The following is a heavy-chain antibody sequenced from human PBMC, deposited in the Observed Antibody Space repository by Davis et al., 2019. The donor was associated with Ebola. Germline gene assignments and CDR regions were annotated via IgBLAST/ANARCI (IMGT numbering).Heavy chain of an antibody. V-gene: IGHV1-2*02. CDR2: IYPNSGGT. D-gene: IGHD6-19*01. J-gene: IGHJ4*02. CDR1: RYTFTGYY. CDR3: ARGYSSGWYGFDY. Sequence: AASVKVSCKASRYTFTGYYMHWVRQAPGQGLEWMGWIYPNSGGTNYAQKFQGRVTMTRDTSISTAYMELSRLRSDDTAVYYCARGYSSGWYGFDYWGQGTLVTVSS.